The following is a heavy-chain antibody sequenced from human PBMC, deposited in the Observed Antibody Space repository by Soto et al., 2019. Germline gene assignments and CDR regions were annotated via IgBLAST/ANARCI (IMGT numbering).Heavy chain of an antibody. J-gene: IGHJ4*02. Sequence: GGSLRLSCVASGFTFSLYAMIWVRQAPGKGLEWVSSISSSSTYIYYTDSLKGRFSISRDNAKNSLFLQMDSLRVEDTATYYCVRARVTDSRPDYWGQGTLVTVSS. D-gene: IGHD3-22*01. CDR2: ISSSSTYI. CDR1: GFTFSLYA. V-gene: IGHV3-21*01. CDR3: VRARVTDSRPDY.